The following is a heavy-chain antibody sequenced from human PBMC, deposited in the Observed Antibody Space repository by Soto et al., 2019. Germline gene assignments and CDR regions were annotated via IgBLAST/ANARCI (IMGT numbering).Heavy chain of an antibody. CDR3: ARWTSCGGDCYWLDY. J-gene: IGHJ4*02. D-gene: IGHD2-21*02. V-gene: IGHV4-59*01. Sequence: HVQLQESGPGLVKPSETLSLTCTVSGGSISSYYWSWIRQPPGKGLEWIGNIYYTGSTNYDPSLKSRVPISVDPSKNQFSLKLSSVTAADAAVYYCARWTSCGGDCYWLDYWGQGTLVTVSS. CDR2: IYYTGST. CDR1: GGSISSYY.